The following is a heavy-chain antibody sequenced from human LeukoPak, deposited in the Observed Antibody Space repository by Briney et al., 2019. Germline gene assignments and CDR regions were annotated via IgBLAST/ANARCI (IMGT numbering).Heavy chain of an antibody. CDR1: GYTFTSYG. J-gene: IGHJ6*03. Sequence: GASVKVSCKASGYTFTSYGISWVRQAPGQGLEWMGWISAYNGNTNYAQKLQGRVTMTTDTSTSTAYMELRSLRSEDTAVYYCARGALSPSYGAYYYYYMDVWGKGTTVTVSS. CDR2: ISAYNGNT. D-gene: IGHD4-17*01. V-gene: IGHV1-18*01. CDR3: ARGALSPSYGAYYYYYMDV.